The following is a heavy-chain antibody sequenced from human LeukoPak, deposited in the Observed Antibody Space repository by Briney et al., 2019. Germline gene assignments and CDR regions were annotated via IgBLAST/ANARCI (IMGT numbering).Heavy chain of an antibody. J-gene: IGHJ4*02. CDR1: GFTFSSYW. V-gene: IGHV3-7*03. D-gene: IGHD2-2*01. Sequence: GGSLRLSCAASGFTFSSYWMSWVRQAPGKGLEWVANIKQDGSEKYYVDSVKGRFTISRDNAKNSLYLQMNSLRAEDTAVYYCAKRVPRGDIVVVPVFDYWGQGTLVTVSS. CDR2: IKQDGSEK. CDR3: AKRVPRGDIVVVPVFDY.